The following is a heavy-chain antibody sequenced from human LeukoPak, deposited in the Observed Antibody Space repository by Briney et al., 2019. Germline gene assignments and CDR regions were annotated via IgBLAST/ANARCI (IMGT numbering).Heavy chain of an antibody. CDR3: AKRPTVTTSGFFDY. CDR2: ISGSGDIT. CDR1: GFTFSTYA. Sequence: PGGSLRLSYAASGFTFSTYAMSWARQAPGGGLEWVSSISGSGDITYHADSVKGRFTISRDNSKNTLYLQMNSLRAEDTAVYYCAKRPTVTTSGFFDYWGQGTLVTVSS. J-gene: IGHJ4*02. D-gene: IGHD4-17*01. V-gene: IGHV3-23*01.